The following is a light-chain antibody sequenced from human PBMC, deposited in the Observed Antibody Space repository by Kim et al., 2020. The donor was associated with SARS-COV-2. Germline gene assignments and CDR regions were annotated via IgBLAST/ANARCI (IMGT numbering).Light chain of an antibody. Sequence: DIVMTQSPDSLAVSLGERATINCKSSQSVLYSSNNKNYLVWYQQKPGQPPKLLIYWASTRESGVPDRFSGSGSGTDFTLTISSLQAEDVGVYYCQQYYSTPLTFGGGTKLEI. CDR3: QQYYSTPLT. V-gene: IGKV4-1*01. J-gene: IGKJ4*01. CDR1: QSVLYSSNNKNY. CDR2: WAS.